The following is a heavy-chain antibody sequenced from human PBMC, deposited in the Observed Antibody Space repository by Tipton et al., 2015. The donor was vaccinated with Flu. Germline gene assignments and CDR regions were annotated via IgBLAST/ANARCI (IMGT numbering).Heavy chain of an antibody. CDR2: IRSKAYGGTT. CDR1: GFTFGDYA. D-gene: IGHD6-6*01. J-gene: IGHJ5*02. Sequence: SLRLSCTASGFTFGDYAMSWVRQAPGKGLEWVSFIRSKAYGGTTEYAASVKGRFTISRDDSKSIAYLQMNSLKTEDTAVYYCTRDARQLVQWRWFDPWGQGTLVTVSS. V-gene: IGHV3-49*04. CDR3: TRDARQLVQWRWFDP.